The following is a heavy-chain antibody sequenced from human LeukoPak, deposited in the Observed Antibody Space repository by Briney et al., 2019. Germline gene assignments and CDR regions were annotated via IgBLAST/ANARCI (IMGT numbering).Heavy chain of an antibody. CDR3: ARGRYGDYGFDY. V-gene: IGHV4-59*01. Sequence: SETLSLTCTVSGVSISNYYWGWIRQPPGKELEWIGYLYYSGSTSYNPSFKSRVTMSEDTSKNQFSLKLNSMTAADTAVYFCARGRYGDYGFDYWGQGTLVTVSS. D-gene: IGHD4-17*01. J-gene: IGHJ4*02. CDR2: LYYSGST. CDR1: GVSISNYY.